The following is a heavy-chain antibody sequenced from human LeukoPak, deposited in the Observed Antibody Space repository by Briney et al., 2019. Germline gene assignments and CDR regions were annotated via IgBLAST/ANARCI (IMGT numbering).Heavy chain of an antibody. CDR2: IKSKTDGGTT. CDR3: TTRTRWVVVVITDDY. Sequence: GGSLRLSCAASGFTFSNAWMSWVRQAPGKGLEWVGRIKSKTDGGTTDYAAPVKGRFTISRDDSKNTLYLQMNSLKTEDTAVYYCTTRTRWVVVVITDDYWGQGTLVTVSS. J-gene: IGHJ4*02. D-gene: IGHD3-22*01. CDR1: GFTFSNAW. V-gene: IGHV3-15*01.